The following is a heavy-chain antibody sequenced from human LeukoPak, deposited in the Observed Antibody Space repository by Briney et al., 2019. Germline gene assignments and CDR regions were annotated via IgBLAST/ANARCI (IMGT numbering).Heavy chain of an antibody. Sequence: PGGSLRLSCAASGXTFSNAWMSWVRQAPGKGLDWVGRIKTKTDTGTTDYAAPVKGRFTISRDDSKNTLYLQMNSLKTEDTAVYYCTTGTGRTDFDYWGQGTLVTVSS. V-gene: IGHV3-15*01. CDR2: IKTKTDTGTT. J-gene: IGHJ4*02. CDR1: GXTFSNAW. CDR3: TTGTGRTDFDY. D-gene: IGHD4-17*01.